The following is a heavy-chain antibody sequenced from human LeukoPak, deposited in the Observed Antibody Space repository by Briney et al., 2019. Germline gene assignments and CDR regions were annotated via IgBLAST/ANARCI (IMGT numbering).Heavy chain of an antibody. D-gene: IGHD2-8*01. CDR1: GFTFSSYS. Sequence: GGSLRLSCAASGFTFSSYSMNWVRQAPGKGLEWVSSISSSSSYIYYADSVKGRFTISRDNAKNSLYLQMNSLRAEDTAVYYCARGIRYCTNGVCYRAAFDYWGQGTLVTVSS. J-gene: IGHJ4*02. V-gene: IGHV3-21*01. CDR3: ARGIRYCTNGVCYRAAFDY. CDR2: ISSSSSYI.